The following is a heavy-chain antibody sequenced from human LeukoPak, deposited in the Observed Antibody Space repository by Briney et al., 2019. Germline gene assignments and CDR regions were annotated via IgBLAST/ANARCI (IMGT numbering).Heavy chain of an antibody. CDR1: GGSISSYY. D-gene: IGHD3-16*02. J-gene: IGHJ3*02. Sequence: SETLSLTCTVSGGSISSYYWSWIRQPPGKGLEWIGYIYYSGSTKYNPSLKSRVTISVDTSKNQFSLKLSSVTAADTAVYYCARGRYYDYVWGSYRLDAFDIWGQGTMVTVSS. CDR2: IYYSGST. CDR3: ARGRYYDYVWGSYRLDAFDI. V-gene: IGHV4-59*01.